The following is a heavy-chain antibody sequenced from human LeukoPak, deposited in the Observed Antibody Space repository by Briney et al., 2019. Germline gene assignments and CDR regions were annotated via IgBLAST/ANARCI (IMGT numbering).Heavy chain of an antibody. CDR2: IIPILGIA. J-gene: IGHJ4*02. Sequence: GSSVKVSCKASGGTFSSYAISWVRQAPGQGLEWMGRIIPILGIANYAQKFQGRVTITADKSTSTAYMELSSLRSEDTAVYYCARGENTAAAPHDYWGQGTLVTVSS. D-gene: IGHD6-13*01. V-gene: IGHV1-69*04. CDR3: ARGENTAAAPHDY. CDR1: GGTFSSYA.